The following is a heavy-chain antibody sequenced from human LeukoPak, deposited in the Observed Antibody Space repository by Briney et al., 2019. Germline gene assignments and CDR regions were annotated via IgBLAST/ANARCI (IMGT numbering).Heavy chain of an antibody. CDR1: GFTFSSYA. CDR2: I. D-gene: IGHD2/OR15-2a*01. J-gene: IGHJ5*02. V-gene: IGHV3-23*01. CDR3: AKVGLSIRGWFDP. Sequence: PGGSLRLSCAASGFTFSSYAMTWVRQAPGKGLEWVSVIKGRVTISRDNSKNTLHLQMNSLRAEDTAVYYCAKVGLSIRGWFDPWGQGTLVTVSS.